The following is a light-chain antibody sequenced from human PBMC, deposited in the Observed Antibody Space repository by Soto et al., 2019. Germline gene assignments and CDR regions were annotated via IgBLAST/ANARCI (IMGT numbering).Light chain of an antibody. CDR2: DVN. V-gene: IGLV2-14*01. CDR3: SSYTSSSTLV. CDR1: SSDVGDYNY. J-gene: IGLJ1*01. Sequence: QSALTQPASVSGSPGQSITISCTGTSSDVGDYNYVSWYQQHPGKAPKVMIYDVNNRPSGVSNRFSGSKSGNTASLTISGLQAEDEADYYCSSYTSSSTLVFGTGTKVTVL.